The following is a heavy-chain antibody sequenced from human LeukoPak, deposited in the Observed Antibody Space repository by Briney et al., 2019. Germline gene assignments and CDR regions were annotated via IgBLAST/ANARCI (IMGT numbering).Heavy chain of an antibody. CDR3: ARYIVVVPAAPSGYFDY. CDR1: GFTFSSYG. V-gene: IGHV3-33*01. D-gene: IGHD2-2*01. J-gene: IGHJ4*02. CDR2: IWYDGSNK. Sequence: PGGSLRLSCAASGFTFSSYGMPWVRQAPGKGLEWVAVIWYDGSNKYYADSVKGRFTISRDNSKNTLYLQMNSLRAEDTAVYYCARYIVVVPAAPSGYFDYWGQGTLVTVSS.